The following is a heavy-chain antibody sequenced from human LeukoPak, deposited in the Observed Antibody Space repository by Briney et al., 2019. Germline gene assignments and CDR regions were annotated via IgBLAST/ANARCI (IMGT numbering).Heavy chain of an antibody. V-gene: IGHV4-38-2*02. J-gene: IGHJ4*02. D-gene: IGHD6-13*01. CDR1: GYSISSGYY. CDR2: IYHSGST. CDR3: ARISPRVSGIAAAGTDYFDY. Sequence: PSETLSLTCTVSGYSISSGYYWGWIRQPPGKGLEWIGSIYHSGSTYYNPSLKSRVTISVDTSKNQFSLKLSSVTAADTAVYYCARISPRVSGIAAAGTDYFDYWGQGTLVTVSS.